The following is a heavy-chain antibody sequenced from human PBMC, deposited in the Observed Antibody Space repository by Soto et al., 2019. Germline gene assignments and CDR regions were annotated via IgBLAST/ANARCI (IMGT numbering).Heavy chain of an antibody. D-gene: IGHD2-8*01. CDR1: GGSISSSSYY. CDR2: IYYSGST. Sequence: SETLSLTCTVSGGSISSSSYYWGWIRQPPGKGLEWIGSIYYSGSTYYNPSLKSRVTISVATSKNQFSLKLGSVTAADTAVYYCARLHCTNGVCYTGPGGSPHYYYYGMDVWGQGTTVTVSS. CDR3: ARLHCTNGVCYTGPGGSPHYYYYGMDV. V-gene: IGHV4-39*01. J-gene: IGHJ6*02.